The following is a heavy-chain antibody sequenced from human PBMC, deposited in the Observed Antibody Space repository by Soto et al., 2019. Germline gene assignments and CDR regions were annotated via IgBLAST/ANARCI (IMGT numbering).Heavy chain of an antibody. Sequence: QVQLQESGPGLVKPSETLSLTCTVYGGSISSYYWSWIRQPPGKGLEWIGYIYYSGSTNYNPSLKSRVSISVDTSKNQFSLKLSSVTAAVTAVYYCAREGHLKYYYRERGWFDPWGQGTLVTVSS. D-gene: IGHD3-22*01. V-gene: IGHV4-59*01. CDR2: IYYSGST. J-gene: IGHJ5*02. CDR1: GGSISSYY. CDR3: AREGHLKYYYRERGWFDP.